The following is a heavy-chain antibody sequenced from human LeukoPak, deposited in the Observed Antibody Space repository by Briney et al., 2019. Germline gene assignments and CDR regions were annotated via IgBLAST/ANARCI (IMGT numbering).Heavy chain of an antibody. D-gene: IGHD7-27*01. CDR1: GFTVSSNY. J-gene: IGHJ2*01. CDR3: VRGLSGVSSWYFDL. V-gene: IGHV3-53*01. CDR2: PHSGGHT. Sequence: GGSLRLSCAASGFTVSSNYLSWVRQAPGKGLVWVSAPHSGGHTFYADSVRGRFTISRDISKNTLYLQMNNLGAEDTALYYCVRGLSGVSSWYFDLWGRGTLISVSS.